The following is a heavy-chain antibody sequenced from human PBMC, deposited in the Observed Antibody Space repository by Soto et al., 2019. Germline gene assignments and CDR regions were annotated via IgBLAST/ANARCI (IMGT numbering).Heavy chain of an antibody. CDR2: ISYDGSNK. J-gene: IGHJ6*02. D-gene: IGHD6-19*01. V-gene: IGHV3-30-3*01. CDR3: AREIAVAGPNVRGGYYYGMDV. Sequence: QVQLVESGGGVVQPGRSLRLSCAASGFTFSSYAMHWVRQAPGKGLEWVAVISYDGSNKYYADSVKGRFTISRDNSKHTLYLQMNSLRAEDTAVYYCAREIAVAGPNVRGGYYYGMDVWGQGTTVTVSS. CDR1: GFTFSSYA.